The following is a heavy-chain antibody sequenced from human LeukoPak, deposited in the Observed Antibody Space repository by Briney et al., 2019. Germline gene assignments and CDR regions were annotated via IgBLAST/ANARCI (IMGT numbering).Heavy chain of an antibody. V-gene: IGHV3-74*01. CDR3: ARRYYYDSSGYYYDY. D-gene: IGHD3-22*01. CDR2: INSDGSST. Sequence: GGSLRLSCAASRFTFSSYWMHWVRQAPGKGLVWVSRINSDGSSTSYADSVKGRFTISRDNAKNTLYLQMNSLRAEDTAVYYCARRYYYDSSGYYYDYWGQGTLVTVSS. J-gene: IGHJ4*02. CDR1: RFTFSSYW.